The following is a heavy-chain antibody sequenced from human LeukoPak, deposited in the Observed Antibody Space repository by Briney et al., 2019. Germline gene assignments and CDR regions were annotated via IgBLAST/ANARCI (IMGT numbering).Heavy chain of an antibody. D-gene: IGHD3-9*01. J-gene: IGHJ4*02. V-gene: IGHV1-46*01. CDR3: ASSFDWLLPYFDY. CDR1: GYTFTSYY. Sequence: ASVKVSRKASGYTFTSYYMRWVRQAPGQGLEWVGIINPSGGSTSYAQKFQGRVTMTRDMSTSTVYMELSSLRSEDTAVYYCASSFDWLLPYFDYWGQGTLVTVSP. CDR2: INPSGGST.